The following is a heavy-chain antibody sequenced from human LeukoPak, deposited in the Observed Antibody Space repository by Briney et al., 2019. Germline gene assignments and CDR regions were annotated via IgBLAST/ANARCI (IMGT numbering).Heavy chain of an antibody. D-gene: IGHD3-3*01. J-gene: IGHJ6*03. V-gene: IGHV4-4*09. CDR1: GGSISSYY. Sequence: SETLSLTCTVSGGSISSYYWSWIRQPPGKGLEWIGYIYTSGSTNYNPSLKSRVTISVDTSKNQFSLKLSSVTAADTAVYYCARVIRNYDFWSSGYYMDVWGKGTTVTVSS. CDR2: IYTSGST. CDR3: ARVIRNYDFWSSGYYMDV.